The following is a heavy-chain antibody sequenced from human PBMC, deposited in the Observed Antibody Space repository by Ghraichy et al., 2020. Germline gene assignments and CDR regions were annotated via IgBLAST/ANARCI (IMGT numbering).Heavy chain of an antibody. D-gene: IGHD6-19*01. CDR3: VKRDGSSGWSYDY. Sequence: GGSLRLSCSASGFTFSSSAMHWVRQGPGEGLEYVSTISNDGTRTYYADSVKGRFTISRDNSKSTLFLQISSLRVEDTAVYYCVKRDGSSGWSYDYWGQGTRVTVSS. CDR1: GFTFSSSA. CDR2: ISNDGTRT. J-gene: IGHJ4*02. V-gene: IGHV3-64D*09.